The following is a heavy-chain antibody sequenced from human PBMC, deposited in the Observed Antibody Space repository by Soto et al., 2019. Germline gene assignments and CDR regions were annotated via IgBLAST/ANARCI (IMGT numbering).Heavy chain of an antibody. D-gene: IGHD3-3*01. V-gene: IGHV3-53*01. CDR3: AKDGFGVAHYYYYMDV. CDR2: IGSGGST. Sequence: HPGGSLRLSCAASGFTVSSKYMSWVRQAPGGGLEWVAIIGSGGSTYYADSVKGRFTISRDNSKNTLYLQMNSLRAEDTAVYYCAKDGFGVAHYYYYMDVWGKGTTVTVSS. J-gene: IGHJ6*03. CDR1: GFTVSSKY.